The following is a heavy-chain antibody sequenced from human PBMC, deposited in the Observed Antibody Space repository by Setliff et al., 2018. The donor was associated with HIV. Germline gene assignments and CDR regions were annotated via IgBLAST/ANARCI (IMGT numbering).Heavy chain of an antibody. CDR3: ARNTDVDSVYRPFHI. J-gene: IGHJ3*02. V-gene: IGHV3-21*04. Sequence: GGSLRLSCVASGFTFSSYSMNWVRQAPGKGLEWVSSISSSSSYIKYAQTVKGRFTISRDNAKNSLYLQMNSLRAEDTAVYYCARNTDVDSVYRPFHIWGQGTMVTVSS. CDR1: GFTFSSYS. D-gene: IGHD1-26*01. CDR2: ISSSSSYI.